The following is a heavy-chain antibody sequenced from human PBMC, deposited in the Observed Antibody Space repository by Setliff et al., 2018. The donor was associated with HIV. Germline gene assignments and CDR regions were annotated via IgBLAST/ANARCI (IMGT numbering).Heavy chain of an antibody. CDR3: ARGLEYSTSSPFDY. CDR2: IIPFYGTA. D-gene: IGHD6-6*01. V-gene: IGHV1-69*13. CDR1: GGTFSTYA. J-gene: IGHJ4*02. Sequence: SVKVSCKASGGTFSTYAISWVRQAPGQGLEWMGVIIPFYGTAIYAQNFQGRVTITADESTSTGYVELSSLRSEDTAVYYCARGLEYSTSSPFDYWGQGTLVTVSS.